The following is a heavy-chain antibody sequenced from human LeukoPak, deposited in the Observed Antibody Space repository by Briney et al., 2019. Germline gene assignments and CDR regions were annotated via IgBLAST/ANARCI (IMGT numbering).Heavy chain of an antibody. D-gene: IGHD5-24*01. V-gene: IGHV3-7*04. Sequence: GGSLRLSCVASGFSFSTYDMYWVRQAPGKGLEWVANIKQDGSKKSYVDSVKGRFTISRDNAKNSLYLQMNSLRAEDTAIYYCTRVGYIDEGIDYWGQGTLVTVSS. CDR1: GFSFSTYD. CDR2: IKQDGSKK. J-gene: IGHJ4*02. CDR3: TRVGYIDEGIDY.